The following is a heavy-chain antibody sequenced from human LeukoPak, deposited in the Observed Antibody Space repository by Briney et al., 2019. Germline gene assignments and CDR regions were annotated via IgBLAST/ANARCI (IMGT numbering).Heavy chain of an antibody. V-gene: IGHV3-66*03. Sequence: GGSLRLTCAASGFTVSSTYMSWVRQAPGKGLEWVSLIYTSGSTFYADSVMGRFTISRDNSKNTLFLQMNSLRAEDSAVYYCTRDRAGTQAWVEFDLWGQGTLVSVS. CDR1: GFTVSSTY. CDR2: IYTSGST. J-gene: IGHJ5*02. D-gene: IGHD3-10*01. CDR3: TRDRAGTQAWVEFDL.